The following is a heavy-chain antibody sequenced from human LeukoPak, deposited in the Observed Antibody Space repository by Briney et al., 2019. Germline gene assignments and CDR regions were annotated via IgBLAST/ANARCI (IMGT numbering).Heavy chain of an antibody. D-gene: IGHD1-1*01. J-gene: IGHJ5*02. V-gene: IGHV4-31*03. CDR1: GGSISSGGYY. CDR3: ARTGTTYWFDP. Sequence: PSETLSLTCTVSGGSISSGGYYWSWIRQHPGKGLEWIGYIYYSGGTYYNPSLKSRVTISVDTSKNQFSLKLSSVTAADTAVYYCARTGTTYWFDPWGQGTLVTVSS. CDR2: IYYSGGT.